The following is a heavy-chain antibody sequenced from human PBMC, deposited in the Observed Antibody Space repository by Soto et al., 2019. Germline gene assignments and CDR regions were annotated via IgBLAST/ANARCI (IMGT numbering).Heavy chain of an antibody. Sequence: SETLSLTCTVSGGSISSSSYYWGWIRQPPGKGLEWIGSIYYSGSTYYNPSLKSRVTISVDTSKNQFSLKLSSVTAADTAVYYCARQGPRPVYYDILTGYSSPGAFDIWGQGTMVTVSS. CDR3: ARQGPRPVYYDILTGYSSPGAFDI. CDR2: IYYSGST. CDR1: GGSISSSSYY. J-gene: IGHJ3*02. D-gene: IGHD3-9*01. V-gene: IGHV4-39*01.